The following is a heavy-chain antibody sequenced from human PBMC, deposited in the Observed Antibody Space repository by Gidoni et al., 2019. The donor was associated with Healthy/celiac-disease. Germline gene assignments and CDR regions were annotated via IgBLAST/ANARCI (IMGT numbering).Heavy chain of an antibody. CDR1: GFTFEDYT. Sequence: EVQLVESGGVVVQPGGSLRLSCAASGFTFEDYTRHWVRQAPGKGLEWVSLISWDGGSTYYADSVKGRFNISRDNSKNSLYLKMNSLRTEDTALYYCEKGGEIRTLDYWGQGTLVTVSS. CDR3: EKGGEIRTLDY. CDR2: ISWDGGST. D-gene: IGHD5-18*01. J-gene: IGHJ4*02. V-gene: IGHV3-43*01.